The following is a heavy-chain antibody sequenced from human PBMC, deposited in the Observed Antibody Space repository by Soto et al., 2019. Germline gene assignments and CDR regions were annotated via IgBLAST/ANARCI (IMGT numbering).Heavy chain of an antibody. Sequence: PGESLKISCRGYGFSFTSYWIGWVRQMPGKGLEWMGIIYPGDSDTRYSPSFQGQVTISADKSISTAYLQWSSLKASDTAMYYCARTGQDGKRDGYNYFGYWGQGTLVTVSS. J-gene: IGHJ4*02. CDR3: ARTGQDGKRDGYNYFGY. CDR2: IYPGDSDT. V-gene: IGHV5-51*01. CDR1: GFSFTSYW. D-gene: IGHD5-12*01.